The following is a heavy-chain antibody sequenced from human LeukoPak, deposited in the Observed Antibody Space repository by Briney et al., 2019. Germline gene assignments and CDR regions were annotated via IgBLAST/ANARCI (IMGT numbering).Heavy chain of an antibody. Sequence: GGSLRLSCAASGFTFSNAWMSWVRQAPGKGLEWVGRIKSKTDGGTTDYAVPAKGRFTISRDDSKNTLDLQMNSLKTGDTAVYYCTTLLLWFGDDYWGQGTLVTVSS. CDR1: GFTFSNAW. D-gene: IGHD3-10*01. CDR2: IKSKTDGGTT. J-gene: IGHJ4*02. CDR3: TTLLLWFGDDY. V-gene: IGHV3-15*01.